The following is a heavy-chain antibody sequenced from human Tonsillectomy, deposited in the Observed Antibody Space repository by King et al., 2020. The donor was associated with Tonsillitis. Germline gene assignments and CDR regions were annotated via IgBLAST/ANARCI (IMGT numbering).Heavy chain of an antibody. CDR2: ISWNSGSI. CDR1: EFTFDDYG. CDR3: AKALWTRESSGSLDY. V-gene: IGHV3-9*01. Sequence: VQLVESGGGLVQPGRSLRLSCAASEFTFDDYGMHWVRQAPGKGLEWVSGISWNSGSIGYADSVKGRFTISRDNAKNSLYLQMNSLRAENTALYYCAKALWTRESSGSLDYWAQGTLVTVSS. D-gene: IGHD3-22*01. J-gene: IGHJ4*02.